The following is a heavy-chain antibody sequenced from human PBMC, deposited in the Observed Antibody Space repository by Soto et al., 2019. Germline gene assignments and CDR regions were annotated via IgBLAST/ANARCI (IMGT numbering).Heavy chain of an antibody. Sequence: EVQLVESGGGLVQPGGSLRVSCAASGFTFSSYWMHWVRQVPGKGLVWVSRISGDGSSTSYADAVRGRFTISRDNAKNTLYLQMNRLRAEDTAIYYCARPRYDGSGTPFDHWGQGALVTVSA. V-gene: IGHV3-74*01. D-gene: IGHD3-22*01. CDR2: ISGDGSST. CDR3: ARPRYDGSGTPFDH. J-gene: IGHJ4*02. CDR1: GFTFSSYW.